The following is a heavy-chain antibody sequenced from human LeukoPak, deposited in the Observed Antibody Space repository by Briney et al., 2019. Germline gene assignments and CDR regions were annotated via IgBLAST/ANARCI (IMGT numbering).Heavy chain of an antibody. CDR1: GYTFTSYG. J-gene: IGHJ4*02. D-gene: IGHD3-10*01. V-gene: IGHV1-2*06. Sequence: GASVKVSCKASGYTFTSYGISWVRQAPGQGLEWMGRINPNSGGTDYAQKFQGRVTMTRDTSISTAYMELSRLRSDDTAVYYCARLLFGELDDYWGQGTLITVSS. CDR2: INPNSGGT. CDR3: ARLLFGELDDY.